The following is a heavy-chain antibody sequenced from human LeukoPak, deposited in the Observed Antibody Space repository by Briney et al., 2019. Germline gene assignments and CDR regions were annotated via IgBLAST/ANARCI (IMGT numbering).Heavy chain of an antibody. CDR2: INPNSGGT. CDR3: ARTVEYFDWLRLYYYYYYMDV. Sequence: ASVKVSCKASGYTFTGYYMHWVRQAPGQGLEWMGWINPNSGGTNYAQKFQGRVTMTRDTSISTAYMELSRLRSDDTAVYYCARTVEYFDWLRLYYYYYYMDVWGKGTTVTISS. V-gene: IGHV1-2*02. CDR1: GYTFTGYY. J-gene: IGHJ6*03. D-gene: IGHD3-9*01.